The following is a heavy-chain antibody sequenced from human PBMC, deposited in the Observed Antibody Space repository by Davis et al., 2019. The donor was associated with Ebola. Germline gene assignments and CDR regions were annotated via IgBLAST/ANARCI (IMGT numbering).Heavy chain of an antibody. D-gene: IGHD2-2*01. V-gene: IGHV1-2*06. CDR1: GYTFTGYY. CDR3: ERDFGRYQLLVENPRFDP. CDR2: INPNSGGT. Sequence: ASVKVSCKASGYTFTGYYMHWVRQAPGQGLEWMGRINPNSGGTNYAQKFQGRVTMTRDTSISTAYMELSRLRSDDTAVYYCERDFGRYQLLVENPRFDPWGQGTLVTVSS. J-gene: IGHJ5*02.